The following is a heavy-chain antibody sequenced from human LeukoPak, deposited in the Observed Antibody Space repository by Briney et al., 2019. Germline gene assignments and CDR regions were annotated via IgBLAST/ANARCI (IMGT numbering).Heavy chain of an antibody. D-gene: IGHD4-17*01. Sequence: GGSLRLSCAVSGFSVSRNYMSWVRQAPGKGLEWVSSLDSSSTYIYYADSVKGRFTISRDNAKNSLYLQMNSLRAEDAAFYYCARYDYADYGCDYWGQGTLVTVSS. V-gene: IGHV3-21*01. J-gene: IGHJ4*02. CDR2: LDSSSTYI. CDR3: ARYDYADYGCDY. CDR1: GFSVSRNY.